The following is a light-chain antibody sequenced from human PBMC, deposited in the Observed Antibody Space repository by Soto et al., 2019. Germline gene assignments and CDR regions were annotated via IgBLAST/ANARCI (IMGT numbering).Light chain of an antibody. J-gene: IGKJ1*01. CDR2: AAS. Sequence: EIQLTQSPSTLSLSPGERATLSCRASQSVSSYLAWYQQKPGEAPRLLIYAASTRATGLPARFSGSGSGTEFTLTISSLQSEDFAVYYCHHYYNWPRTFGQGTKVDIK. V-gene: IGKV3-15*01. CDR1: QSVSSY. CDR3: HHYYNWPRT.